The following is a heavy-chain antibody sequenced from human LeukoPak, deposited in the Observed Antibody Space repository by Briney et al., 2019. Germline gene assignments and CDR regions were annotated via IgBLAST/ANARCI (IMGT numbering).Heavy chain of an antibody. Sequence: LGTPSLTCTVSGGSISSSSYYWGWIPPPPGKGLEWIGSIYYSGSTYYNPSLKSRVTISVDTSKNQFSLKLSSVTAADTAVYYCAREVDGTAMDDYWGQGTLVTVSS. J-gene: IGHJ4*02. CDR2: IYYSGST. D-gene: IGHD5-18*01. CDR3: AREVDGTAMDDY. V-gene: IGHV4-39*07. CDR1: GGSISSSSYY.